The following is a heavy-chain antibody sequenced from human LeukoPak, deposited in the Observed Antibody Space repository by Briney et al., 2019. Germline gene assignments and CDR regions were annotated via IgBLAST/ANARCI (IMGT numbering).Heavy chain of an antibody. CDR3: ARDIYYYYYMDV. CDR2: IYYSGST. J-gene: IGHJ6*03. V-gene: IGHV4-30-4*08. CDR1: RGSISIGDYY. Sequence: PSETLSLTCTVSRGSISIGDYYWIWIRQPPGKGLEWIGYIYYSGSTYYNPSLKSRVTISVDTSKNQSSLKLSSVTAADTAVYYCARDIYYYYYMDVWGKGTTVTVSS.